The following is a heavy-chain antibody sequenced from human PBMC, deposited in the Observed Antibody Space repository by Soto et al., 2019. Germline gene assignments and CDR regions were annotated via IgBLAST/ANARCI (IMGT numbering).Heavy chain of an antibody. Sequence: QQQQVESGGGVVQPGRSLRLSCAASGFTFNSYGMHWVRQAPGKGLEWVAVISHDGSNKYYADSVKGRFTISRDNSKNTLWLQMNSLRAEDTSVYYCAKDRGGSWGQGTLVTVSS. CDR2: ISHDGSNK. CDR1: GFTFNSYG. D-gene: IGHD3-10*01. V-gene: IGHV3-30*18. J-gene: IGHJ5*02. CDR3: AKDRGGS.